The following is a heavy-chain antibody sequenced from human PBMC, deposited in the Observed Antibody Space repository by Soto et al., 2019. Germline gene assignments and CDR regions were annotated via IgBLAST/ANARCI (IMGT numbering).Heavy chain of an antibody. CDR1: GFTFTNYG. Sequence: EVQLLESGGGLVQPGGSLRLSCVASGFTFTNYGLGWVRQAPGKGLECLSLISGGGDKVYYADSVKGRFTISRDNGRNTLYLQMSSLGAEDTAVYYCMKRTEVFGVADYWGQGTLVTVSS. CDR2: ISGGGDKV. D-gene: IGHD3-3*01. CDR3: MKRTEVFGVADY. V-gene: IGHV3-23*01. J-gene: IGHJ4*02.